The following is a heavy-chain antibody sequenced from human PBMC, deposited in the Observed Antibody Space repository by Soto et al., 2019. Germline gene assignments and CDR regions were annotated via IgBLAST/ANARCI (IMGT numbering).Heavy chain of an antibody. Sequence: VQLVESGGGLVQPGGSLRLSCAASGFTFSSYWMSWVRQAPGKGLEWVANIKQDGSEKYYVDSVKGRFTISRDNAKNSLYLQMNSLRAEDTAVYYCARGEMTYYYDSSGWYYFDYWGQGTLVTVSS. CDR3: ARGEMTYYYDSSGWYYFDY. V-gene: IGHV3-7*03. CDR1: GFTFSSYW. D-gene: IGHD3-22*01. J-gene: IGHJ4*02. CDR2: IKQDGSEK.